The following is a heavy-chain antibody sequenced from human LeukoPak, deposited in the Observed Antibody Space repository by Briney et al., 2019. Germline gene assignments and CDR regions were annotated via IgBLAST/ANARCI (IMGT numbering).Heavy chain of an antibody. Sequence: SGPTLVKPTQTLTLTCTFSGFSLSTSGMCVSWIRQPPGKALEWLARIDWDDDKYYSTSLKTRLTISKDTSKNQVVLTMTNMDPVDTATYYCARTTYYYDSSGYCQDYWGQGALVTVSS. CDR3: ARTTYYYDSSGYCQDY. D-gene: IGHD3-22*01. CDR1: GFSLSTSGMC. J-gene: IGHJ4*02. CDR2: IDWDDDK. V-gene: IGHV2-70*11.